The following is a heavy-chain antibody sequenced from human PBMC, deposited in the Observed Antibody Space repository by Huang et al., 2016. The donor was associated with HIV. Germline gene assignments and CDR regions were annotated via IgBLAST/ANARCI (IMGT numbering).Heavy chain of an antibody. CDR2: FAPEHGKT. Sequence: QVQLVQSGAEVKKPGASVKVSCKVSGYTLTELSIHRVRQAPGKGLEWMGGFAPEHGKTSSAQNLQGRVTMTEDTSTDTAYMELHSLRPEDTAVYYCAAGYDTYYDIWGQGTMVIASS. J-gene: IGHJ3*02. CDR3: AAGYDTYYDI. CDR1: GYTLTELS. D-gene: IGHD2-21*01. V-gene: IGHV1-24*01.